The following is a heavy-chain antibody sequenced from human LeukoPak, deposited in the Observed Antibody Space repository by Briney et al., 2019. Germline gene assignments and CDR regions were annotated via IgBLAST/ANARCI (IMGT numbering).Heavy chain of an antibody. Sequence: PSETLSLTCAVYGGSFSDYYWSWIRQPPGKGLEWIGEINHSESTNYNPSLKSRVTISVDTSKNQFSLKLTSVTAADTAVYYCARVKGYYGSGSPYYFDYWGQGTLVTVSS. D-gene: IGHD3-10*01. CDR1: GGSFSDYY. V-gene: IGHV4-34*01. CDR3: ARVKGYYGSGSPYYFDY. J-gene: IGHJ4*02. CDR2: INHSEST.